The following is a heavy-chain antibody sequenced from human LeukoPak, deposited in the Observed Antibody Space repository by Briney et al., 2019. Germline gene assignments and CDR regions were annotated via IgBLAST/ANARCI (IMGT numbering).Heavy chain of an antibody. CDR2: IYYSGST. Sequence: PSETLSLTCTVSGGSISSSSYYWGWIRQPPGKGLEWIGSIYYSGSTYYNPSLKSRVTISVDTSKNQFSLKLSSVTAADTAVYYCARGTSDKLRFLEWLSLPSYYYYMDVWGKGTTVTVSS. J-gene: IGHJ6*03. CDR1: GGSISSSSYY. V-gene: IGHV4-39*01. D-gene: IGHD3-3*01. CDR3: ARGTSDKLRFLEWLSLPSYYYYMDV.